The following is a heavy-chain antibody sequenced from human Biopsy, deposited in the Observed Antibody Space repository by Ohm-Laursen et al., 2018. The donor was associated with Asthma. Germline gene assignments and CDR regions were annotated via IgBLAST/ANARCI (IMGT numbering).Heavy chain of an antibody. CDR1: GGTFSNFA. D-gene: IGHD6-19*01. CDR3: ARCQVGYSSGWSLLLKKIYYSGMDV. V-gene: IGHV1-69*13. CDR2: IMTVFVTT. Sequence: SVKVSCKAPGGTFSNFAISWVRQAPGQGLEWLGGIMTVFVTTNYAQKIQGRVTITADESTSTAYMEVTSLRSEDTAIYYCARCQVGYSSGWSLLLKKIYYSGMDVWGQGTAVTVSS. J-gene: IGHJ6*02.